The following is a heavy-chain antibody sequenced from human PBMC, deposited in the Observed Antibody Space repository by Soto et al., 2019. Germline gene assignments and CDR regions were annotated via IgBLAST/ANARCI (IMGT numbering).Heavy chain of an antibody. CDR3: VREDWHRFDS. CDR2: ISGGASDK. CDR1: GFMFSAYW. D-gene: IGHD2-21*01. Sequence: EVQLVESGGRLVQPGGSLRLSCAASGFMFSAYWMSWVRQDPGKGLEWVATISGGASDKVYVDSVKGRFTISREDSKNTLYRQLNSRRDEDTAVYYCVREDWHRFDSWGQGTLVTVSS. J-gene: IGHJ4*02. V-gene: IGHV3-7*01.